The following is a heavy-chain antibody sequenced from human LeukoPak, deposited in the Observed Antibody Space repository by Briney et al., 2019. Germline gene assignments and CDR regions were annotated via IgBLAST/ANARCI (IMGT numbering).Heavy chain of an antibody. CDR2: ISSSGSTI. D-gene: IGHD2-2*01. J-gene: IGHJ1*01. V-gene: IGHV3-11*01. CDR3: ARGRYCSSTSCYAGYFQH. CDR1: GFTFSDYY. Sequence: GGSLRLSCAASGFTFSDYYMSWIRQAPGKGLEWVSYISSSGSTIYYADSVKGRFTISRDNAKNSLYLQMNSLRAEDTAVYYCARGRYCSSTSCYAGYFQHWGQGTLVTVSS.